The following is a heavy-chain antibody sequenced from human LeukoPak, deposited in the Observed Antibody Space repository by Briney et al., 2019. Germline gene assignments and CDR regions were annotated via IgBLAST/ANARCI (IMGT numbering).Heavy chain of an antibody. Sequence: ASVKVSCKASGYTFTDYYIHWVRQAPGQGLEWIGWISPNSGGSNYAQKFQGRVTMTRDTSINTAYMELSRLRSDDAAVYFCARDSSRGYTYAFDYWGQGTLVSVSS. CDR3: ARDSSRGYTYAFDY. J-gene: IGHJ4*02. CDR2: ISPNSGGS. V-gene: IGHV1-2*02. CDR1: GYTFTDYY. D-gene: IGHD5-18*01.